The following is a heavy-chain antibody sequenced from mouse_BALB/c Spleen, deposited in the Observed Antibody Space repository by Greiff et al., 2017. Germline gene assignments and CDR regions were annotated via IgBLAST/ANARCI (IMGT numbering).Heavy chain of an antibody. V-gene: IGHV1-12*01. CDR3: ARYYYGSSPNYAMDY. CDR1: GYTFTSYN. CDR2: IYPGNGDT. D-gene: IGHD1-1*01. J-gene: IGHJ4*01. Sequence: QVQLQQSRAELVKPGASVKMSCKASGYTFTSYNMHWVKQTPGQGLEWIGAIYPGNGDTSYNQKFKGKATLTADKSSSTAYMQLSSLTSEDSAVYYCARYYYGSSPNYAMDYWGQGTSVTVSS.